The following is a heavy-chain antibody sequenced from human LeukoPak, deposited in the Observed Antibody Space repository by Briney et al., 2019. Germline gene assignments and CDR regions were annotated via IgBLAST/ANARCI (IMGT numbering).Heavy chain of an antibody. D-gene: IGHD6-19*01. CDR2: ISAYNGNT. J-gene: IGHJ4*02. Sequence: ASVKVSCKASGYTFSSYVISWVRQSPRLELKWMGWISAYNGNTNYAQKLQGRVSMTTDTSTSTAYMELRSLRSDDTAVYYCARGPNSSGWYGYWGQGTLVTVSS. CDR1: GYTFSSYV. V-gene: IGHV1-18*01. CDR3: ARGPNSSGWYGY.